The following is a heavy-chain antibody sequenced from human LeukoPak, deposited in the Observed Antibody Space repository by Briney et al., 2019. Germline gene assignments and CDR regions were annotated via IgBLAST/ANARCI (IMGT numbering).Heavy chain of an antibody. V-gene: IGHV4-59*11. CDR2: IYYSGST. J-gene: IGHJ4*02. CDR1: GGSISSHY. Sequence: ASETLSLTCTVSGGSISSHYWSWIRQPPGKGLEWIGYIYYSGSTSYNPSLKSRVTISVDTSKNQFSLKLSSVTAADTAVYYCARASVVVTAIDYWGQGTLVTVSS. D-gene: IGHD2-21*02. CDR3: ARASVVVTAIDY.